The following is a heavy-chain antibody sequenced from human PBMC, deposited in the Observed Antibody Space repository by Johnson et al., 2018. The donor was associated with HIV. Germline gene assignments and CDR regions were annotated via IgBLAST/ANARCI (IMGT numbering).Heavy chain of an antibody. Sequence: EVQLVESGGGVVRPGGSLRLSCAASGFTFADFAMHCVRQAPGKGLEWVSLISWDGGRTYYADSVKGRFTISRDNRKNSLYLQMNSLRPEDTALYYCAKDPPGSWGQGTMVTVSS. V-gene: IGHV3-43D*03. CDR1: GFTFADFA. CDR2: ISWDGGRT. J-gene: IGHJ3*01. CDR3: AKDPPGS. D-gene: IGHD1-26*01.